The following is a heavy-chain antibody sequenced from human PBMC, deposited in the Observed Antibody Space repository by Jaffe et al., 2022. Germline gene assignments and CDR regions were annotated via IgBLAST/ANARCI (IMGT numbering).Heavy chain of an antibody. V-gene: IGHV3-48*03. Sequence: EVQLVESGGGLVQPGGSLRLSCAASGFTFSSYEMNWVRQAPGKGLEWVSYISSSGSTIYYADSVKGRFTISRDNAKNSLYLQMNSLRAEDTAVYYCASGEIIEKAYCGGDCYSGIFDYWGQGTLVTVSS. CDR3: ASGEIIEKAYCGGDCYSGIFDY. D-gene: IGHD2-21*02. J-gene: IGHJ4*02. CDR2: ISSSGSTI. CDR1: GFTFSSYE.